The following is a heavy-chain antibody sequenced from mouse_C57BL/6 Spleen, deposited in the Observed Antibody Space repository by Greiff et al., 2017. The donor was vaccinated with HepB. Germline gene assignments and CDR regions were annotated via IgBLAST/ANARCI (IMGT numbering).Heavy chain of an antibody. CDR1: GYTFTSYW. J-gene: IGHJ2*01. CDR3: AREGIRYYFDY. D-gene: IGHD2-14*01. CDR2: IDPSDSET. V-gene: IGHV1-52*01. Sequence: QVQLQQPGAELVRPGSSVKLSCKASGYTFTSYWMHWVKQRPIQGLEWIGNIDPSDSETHYNQKFKDKATLTVDKSSSTAYMQLSSLTSEDSAVYYCAREGIRYYFDYWGQGTTLTVSS.